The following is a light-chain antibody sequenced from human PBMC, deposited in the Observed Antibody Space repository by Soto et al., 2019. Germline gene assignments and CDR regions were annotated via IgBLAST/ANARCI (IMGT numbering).Light chain of an antibody. CDR3: QQDGSSPPLT. CDR2: GAS. J-gene: IGKJ4*01. CDR1: QSVSSSY. V-gene: IGKV3-20*01. Sequence: EIVLTQSPGTLSLSTGERATLSCRASQSVSSSYLAWYQQKPGQAPRLLIYGASSRATGIPDRFSGSGSGTDFTLTISSLEPEDFAVYYCQQDGSSPPLTFGGGTKVEIK.